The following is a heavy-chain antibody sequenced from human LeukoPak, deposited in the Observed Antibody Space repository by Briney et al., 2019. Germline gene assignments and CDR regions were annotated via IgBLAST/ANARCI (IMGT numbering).Heavy chain of an antibody. CDR3: AAISTVTTGYYGMDV. J-gene: IGHJ6*02. D-gene: IGHD4-17*01. CDR1: GFTFIGSA. V-gene: IGHV1-58*02. CDR2: IVVGSGDT. Sequence: ASVKVSCKASGFTFIGSATQWVRQARGQRPEWIGWIVVGSGDTKYAQRFQERFTITRDMSTSTTYMEVRSLRSEDTAVYYCAAISTVTTGYYGMDVWGQGTTVTVS.